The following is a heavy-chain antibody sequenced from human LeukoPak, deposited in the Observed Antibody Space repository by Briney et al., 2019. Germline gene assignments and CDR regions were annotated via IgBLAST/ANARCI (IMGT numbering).Heavy chain of an antibody. CDR1: GGSISSHY. V-gene: IGHV4-59*11. Sequence: SETLSLTCTVSGGSISSHYWSWIRQPPGKGLEWIGYIYYSGSTNYNPSLKSRVTISVDTSKNQFSLKLSSVTAADTAVYYCASFDAGDFDYWGQGTLVTVSS. CDR2: IYYSGST. D-gene: IGHD3-10*01. CDR3: ASFDAGDFDY. J-gene: IGHJ4*02.